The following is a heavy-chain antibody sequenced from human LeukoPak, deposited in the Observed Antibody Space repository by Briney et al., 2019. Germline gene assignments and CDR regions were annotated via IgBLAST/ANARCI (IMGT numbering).Heavy chain of an antibody. J-gene: IGHJ1*01. D-gene: IGHD6-13*01. V-gene: IGHV3-30*18. CDR3: AKEFTSYTSGWFFQH. CDR1: GFTFSNYG. Sequence: PGGSLRLSCAASGFTFSNYGMQWVRQAPGKGPEWLAVISYDGRTTFYADSVKGRFTISRDNSKNTVGLQMSSLRAEDTAVYYCAKEFTSYTSGWFFQHWGQGTLVTVS. CDR2: ISYDGRTT.